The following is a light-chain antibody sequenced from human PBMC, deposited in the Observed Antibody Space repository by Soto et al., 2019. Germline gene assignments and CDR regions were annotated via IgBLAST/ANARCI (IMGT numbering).Light chain of an antibody. Sequence: DIVMTQSPEFLAVSLGERATINCKSSQSVLDSAINKNHLAWYQQKPGQPPKLLFYWASTRESGVPDRFSGSGSGTDSTLTIGSLQAEDVAVYYCQQYYDIPYTFGQGTRLEI. V-gene: IGKV4-1*01. CDR3: QQYYDIPYT. CDR2: WAS. CDR1: QSVLDSAINKNH. J-gene: IGKJ2*01.